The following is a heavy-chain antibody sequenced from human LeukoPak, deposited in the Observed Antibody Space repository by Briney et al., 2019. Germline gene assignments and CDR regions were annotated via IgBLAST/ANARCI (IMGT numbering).Heavy chain of an antibody. Sequence: SGPTLVNPTQTLTLTCTFSGFSLSTSGMCVSWIRQPPGKALEWLARIDWDDDKYYSTSLKTRLTISKDTSKNQVVLTMTNMDPVDTATYYCARSAQASADYGDYVVSGYYYYGMDVWGQGTTVTVSS. V-gene: IGHV2-70*11. D-gene: IGHD4-17*01. CDR3: ARSAQASADYGDYVVSGYYYYGMDV. CDR1: GFSLSTSGMC. J-gene: IGHJ6*02. CDR2: IDWDDDK.